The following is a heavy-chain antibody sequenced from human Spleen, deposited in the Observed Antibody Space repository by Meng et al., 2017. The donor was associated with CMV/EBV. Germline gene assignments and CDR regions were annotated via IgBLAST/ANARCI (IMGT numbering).Heavy chain of an antibody. Sequence: GESLKISCAASEFTFSHYWMNWVRQAPGKGLEWVANIKQNGSDKYYVDSVKGRFTISRDNAKNSLYLQMNSLRAEDTAVYYCARDLATLDWGQGTLVTVSS. CDR1: EFTFSHYW. CDR3: ARDLATLD. J-gene: IGHJ4*02. V-gene: IGHV3-7*01. CDR2: IKQNGSDK. D-gene: IGHD2-15*01.